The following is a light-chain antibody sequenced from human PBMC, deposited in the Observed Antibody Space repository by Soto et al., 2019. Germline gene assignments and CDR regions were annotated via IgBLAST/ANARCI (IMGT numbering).Light chain of an antibody. CDR1: QSISIY. CDR3: QQSYSTPLS. Sequence: DIQMAQSPSSLSASLGDSVTITCGASQSISIYLNWYQQKPGKAPKLLIYAASSLQSGVPSRFSGSGSGTDFTLTISSLQPEDFATYYCQQSYSTPLSFGQGTKVDIK. V-gene: IGKV1-39*01. CDR2: AAS. J-gene: IGKJ1*01.